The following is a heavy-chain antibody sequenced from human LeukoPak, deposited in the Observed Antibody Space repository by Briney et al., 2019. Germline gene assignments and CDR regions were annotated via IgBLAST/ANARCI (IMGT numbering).Heavy chain of an antibody. CDR1: GGSFSGYY. J-gene: IGHJ4*02. D-gene: IGHD6-19*01. Sequence: SETLSLTCAVYGGSFSGYYWSWIRQPPGKRLEWIGEINHSGSTNYNPSLKSRVTISVDTSKNQFSLKLSSVTAADTAVYYCARTGYSSGWYLYWGQGTLVTVSS. CDR2: INHSGST. CDR3: ARTGYSSGWYLY. V-gene: IGHV4-34*01.